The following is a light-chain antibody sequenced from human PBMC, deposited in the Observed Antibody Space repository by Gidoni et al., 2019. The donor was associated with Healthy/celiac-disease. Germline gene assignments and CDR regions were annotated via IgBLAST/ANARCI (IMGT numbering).Light chain of an antibody. CDR2: GAS. V-gene: IGKV3-20*01. CDR1: QSVSSSY. J-gene: IGKJ3*01. Sequence: EIVLTQSPGTLSLSPGERATLSCRASQSVSSSYLAWYQQKPGQAPRLLIYGASSRATGIPDRFSGSGSGTDFTLTISRLEPEDFAVYYCQQYGSSSFTVGPGTKVEIK. CDR3: QQYGSSSFT.